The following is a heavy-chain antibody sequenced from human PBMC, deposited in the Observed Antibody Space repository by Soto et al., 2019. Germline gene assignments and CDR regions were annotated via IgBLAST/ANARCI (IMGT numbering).Heavy chain of an antibody. Sequence: EVQLVESGGGLVQPGGSLRLSCAASGFTFSSYWMHWVRQARGKGLVWVSRINSDGSSTSYAVSVKGRFTISRDNAKNTLYLQMNSPRAADTAVYYCARSRTTGGMIKNWFDPWGQGTLVTVSS. CDR3: ARSRTTGGMIKNWFDP. CDR1: GFTFSSYW. CDR2: INSDGSST. J-gene: IGHJ5*02. D-gene: IGHD3-16*01. V-gene: IGHV3-74*01.